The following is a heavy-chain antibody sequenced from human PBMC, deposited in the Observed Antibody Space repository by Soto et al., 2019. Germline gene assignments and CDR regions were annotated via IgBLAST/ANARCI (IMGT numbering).Heavy chain of an antibody. J-gene: IGHJ5*02. V-gene: IGHV4-4*07. CDR2: IYSSGSN. CDR3: ARGYESGYTLGHDL. D-gene: IGHD3-3*01. CDR1: GDSISSTY. Sequence: PSETLSLTCTVSGDSISSTYWSWVRRPAGRGLEWIGRIYSSGSNNYNPSLESRVTMSVDTSKNQFSLTLRSVTAADTAVYFCARGYESGYTLGHDLWGQGTLVTVSS.